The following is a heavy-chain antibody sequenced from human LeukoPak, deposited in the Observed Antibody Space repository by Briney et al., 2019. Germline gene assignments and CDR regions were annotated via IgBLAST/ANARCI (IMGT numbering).Heavy chain of an antibody. CDR3: ARHVTYYGSTGRYQTDYFDY. Sequence: GASLQISCKGSGSIFSNYWIGWVRQLRGKGLEWMGIIYPGDSDTRYSPSFQGQVTISADKSISTAYLKWSSLKASDTAMYYCARHVTYYGSTGRYQTDYFDYLAQGTLVSVSS. CDR1: GSIFSNYW. CDR2: IYPGDSDT. D-gene: IGHD3-22*01. V-gene: IGHV5-51*01. J-gene: IGHJ4*02.